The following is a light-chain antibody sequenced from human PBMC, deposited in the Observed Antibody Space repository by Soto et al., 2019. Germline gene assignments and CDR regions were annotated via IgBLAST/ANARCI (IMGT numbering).Light chain of an antibody. CDR1: QTIRSG. CDR2: KAS. CDR3: QHYNSYSEA. Sequence: DMQLTESPSTLSASVGERVAITCRASQTIRSGLAWYQQKPGKAPKLLIYKASTLKSGVPSRFSGSGSGTEFTLTISSLQPDDFGTYYCQHYNSYSEAFGQGNKV. J-gene: IGKJ1*01. V-gene: IGKV1-5*03.